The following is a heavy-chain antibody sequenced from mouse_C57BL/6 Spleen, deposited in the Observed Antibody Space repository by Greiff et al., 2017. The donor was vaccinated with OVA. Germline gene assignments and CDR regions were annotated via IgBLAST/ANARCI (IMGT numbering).Heavy chain of an antibody. V-gene: IGHV3-6*01. CDR3: ARDGPGDFDG. Sequence: DVKLQESGPGLVKPSPSLSLTCSVTGYSITSGYYWNWIRQFPGNKLEWMGYISYDGSNNYNPSLKNRISITRDTSKNQFFLKLNSVTTEDTATYYCARDGPGDFDGWGTGTTVTVSS. CDR1: GYSITSGYY. CDR2: ISYDGSN. J-gene: IGHJ1*03.